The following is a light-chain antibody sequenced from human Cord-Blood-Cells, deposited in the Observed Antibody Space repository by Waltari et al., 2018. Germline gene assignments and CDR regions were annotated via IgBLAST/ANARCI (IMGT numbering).Light chain of an antibody. CDR2: AAS. V-gene: IGKV1-27*01. CDR3: PKYNSALP. J-gene: IGKJ5*01. CDR1: QGISNY. Sequence: DIQMTQSPSSLSASVGVRVTITCRARQGISNYLAWYQQKPGKVPKILIYAASTLQSGVPSRFSGSGSGTDFTLTISSVQPEDVATYYCPKYNSALPFGHGTRLEI.